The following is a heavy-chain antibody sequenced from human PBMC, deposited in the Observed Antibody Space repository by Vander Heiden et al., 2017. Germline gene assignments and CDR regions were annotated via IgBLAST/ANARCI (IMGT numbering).Heavy chain of an antibody. D-gene: IGHD1-20*01. J-gene: IGHJ4*02. Sequence: EVQLVESGGGLVKPGGSLRLSCAASGFTFSSYSMNWVRQAPGKGLEWVSSISSSSSYIYYADSVKGRFTISRDNAKNSLYLQMNSLRAEDTAVYYCARDSVIYNWNDQLVEDWGQGTLVTVSS. CDR3: ARDSVIYNWNDQLVED. V-gene: IGHV3-21*01. CDR1: GFTFSSYS. CDR2: ISSSSSYI.